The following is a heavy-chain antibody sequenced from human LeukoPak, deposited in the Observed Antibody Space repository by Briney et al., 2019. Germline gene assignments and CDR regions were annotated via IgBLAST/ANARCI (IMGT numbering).Heavy chain of an antibody. CDR3: AKRFDSSGYGIDY. CDR2: IRYDGSNK. J-gene: IGHJ4*02. CDR1: GFTFSSYD. V-gene: IGHV3-30*02. Sequence: PGGSLRLSCAASGFTFSSYDMHWVRQAPGKGLEWVAFIRYDGSNKYYADSVKGRFTISRDNSKNTLYLQMNSLRPEDTAVYYCAKRFDSSGYGIDYWGQGTLVIVSS. D-gene: IGHD3-22*01.